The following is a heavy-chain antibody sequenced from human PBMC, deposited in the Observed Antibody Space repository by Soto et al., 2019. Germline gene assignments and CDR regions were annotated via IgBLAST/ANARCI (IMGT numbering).Heavy chain of an antibody. CDR3: ASFWGVAGNGYFDY. V-gene: IGHV4-59*01. J-gene: IGHJ4*02. D-gene: IGHD3-16*01. Sequence: QVQLQESGPGLVKPSETLSLICTVSGGSISNYYWSWIRQPPGRGLEWIGYIYYSRRANYSPSLKSRAIISVDTSKNQVSLKLNSVTAADTAVYYCASFWGVAGNGYFDYWGQGTLVTVSS. CDR2: IYYSRRA. CDR1: GGSISNYY.